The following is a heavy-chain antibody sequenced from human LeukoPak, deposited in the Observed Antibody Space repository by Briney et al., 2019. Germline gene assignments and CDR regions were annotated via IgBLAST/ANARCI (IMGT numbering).Heavy chain of an antibody. CDR2: IKQDGSEE. V-gene: IGHV3-7*01. Sequence: PGGSLRLSCAVSGFTFSSYWMSWVRQAPGKGLEWVANIKQDGSEEFYVDSVKGRFTISRDNAKNSLYLQMNSLRAEDTAVYYCARGKRLRYFDRTKYYFDYWGQGTLVTVSS. CDR1: GFTFSSYW. D-gene: IGHD3-9*01. J-gene: IGHJ4*02. CDR3: ARGKRLRYFDRTKYYFDY.